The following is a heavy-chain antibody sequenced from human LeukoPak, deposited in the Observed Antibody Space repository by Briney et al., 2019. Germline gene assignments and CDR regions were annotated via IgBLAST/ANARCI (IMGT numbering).Heavy chain of an antibody. CDR2: IYYSGST. J-gene: IGHJ4*02. CDR1: GVSISSGGYY. D-gene: IGHD2-8*01. CDR3: ARGDPDGYAIDY. V-gene: IGHV4-31*03. Sequence: SETLSLTCTVSGVSISSGGYYWSWIRQHPGKGLEWIGYIYYSGSTYYNPSLKSRVTISVDTSKNQFSLKLSSVTAADTAVYYCARGDPDGYAIDYWGQGTLVTVSS.